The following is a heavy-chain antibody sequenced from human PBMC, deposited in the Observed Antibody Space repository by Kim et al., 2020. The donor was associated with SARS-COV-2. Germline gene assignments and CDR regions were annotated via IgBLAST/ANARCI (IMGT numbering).Heavy chain of an antibody. V-gene: IGHV3-11*01. Sequence: GGSLRLSCAASGFTFSDYYMSWIRQAPGKGLEWVSYISSSGSTIYYADSVKGRFTISRDNAKNSLYLQMNSLRAEDTAVYYCARDSQIWFGELWRYYYGMDVWGQGTTVTVSS. CDR3: ARDSQIWFGELWRYYYGMDV. J-gene: IGHJ6*02. CDR1: GFTFSDYY. D-gene: IGHD3-10*01. CDR2: ISSSGSTI.